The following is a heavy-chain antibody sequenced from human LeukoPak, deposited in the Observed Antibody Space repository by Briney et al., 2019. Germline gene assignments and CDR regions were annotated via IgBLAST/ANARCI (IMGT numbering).Heavy chain of an antibody. Sequence: GASVKVSCKASGYTFTGHYMHWVRQAPGQGLEWMGRINPNSGGTNFAQKFQGRVTMTRDTSISKSYLELNSLRSDDTAVYYCAREVGYSSSWYGRFDPWGQGTLVTVSS. CDR3: AREVGYSSSWYGRFDP. CDR2: INPNSGGT. CDR1: GYTFTGHY. J-gene: IGHJ5*02. D-gene: IGHD6-13*01. V-gene: IGHV1-2*06.